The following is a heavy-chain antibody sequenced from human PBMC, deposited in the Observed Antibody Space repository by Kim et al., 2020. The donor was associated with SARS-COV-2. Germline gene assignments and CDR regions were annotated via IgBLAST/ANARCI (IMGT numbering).Heavy chain of an antibody. J-gene: IGHJ6*01. V-gene: IGHV3-30*03. CDR3: ARDPCASFRGLTYSYY. Sequence: GGSLRLSCAASGFTFSSYDMHWVRQAPGKGLEWVSDITCDGSNKNYADSVKGRFTISRDNAKNSLYLQMNSLRAEDTALYYCARDPCASFRGLTYSYY. D-gene: IGHD3-10*01. CDR1: GFTFSSYD. CDR2: ITCDGSNK.